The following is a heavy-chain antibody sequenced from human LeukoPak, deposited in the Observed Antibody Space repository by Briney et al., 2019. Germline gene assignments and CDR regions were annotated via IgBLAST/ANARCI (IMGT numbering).Heavy chain of an antibody. CDR1: GYTFTSYG. CDR3: ARVYYDSSEGYAFEI. D-gene: IGHD3-22*01. V-gene: IGHV1-18*01. Sequence: ASVKVSCKSSGYTFTSYGIIWVRQAPGQGLEWMGWNSAYNGNTNYAQKLQGRVTMTTDTSTSTAYMELRSLRSDDTAVYYCARVYYDSSEGYAFEIWGQGTMVTVSS. J-gene: IGHJ3*02. CDR2: NSAYNGNT.